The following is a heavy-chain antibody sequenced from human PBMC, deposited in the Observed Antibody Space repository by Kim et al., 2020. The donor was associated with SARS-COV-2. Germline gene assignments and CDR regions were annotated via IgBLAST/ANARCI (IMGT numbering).Heavy chain of an antibody. J-gene: IGHJ4*02. V-gene: IGHV1-24*01. Sequence: YAQKCQGRVTMTEETSTDTAYMELSSLRSEDTAVYYCATGLIRGAYYFDYWGQGTLVTVSS. CDR3: ATGLIRGAYYFDY. D-gene: IGHD3-10*01.